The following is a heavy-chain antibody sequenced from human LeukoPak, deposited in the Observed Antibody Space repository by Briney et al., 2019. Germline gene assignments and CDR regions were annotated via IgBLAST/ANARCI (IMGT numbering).Heavy chain of an antibody. J-gene: IGHJ3*02. CDR3: AKDKNLPDYYDNSDDAFDI. CDR1: GFTFSSYA. Sequence: PGGSVRLSCAASGFTFSSYAMSWVRQAPGKGLEWVSAISCSGGSTYYADSVKGRFTISRDNSKNTLYLQMNSLRAEDTAVYYCAKDKNLPDYYDNSDDAFDIWGQGTMVTVSS. V-gene: IGHV3-23*01. D-gene: IGHD3-22*01. CDR2: ISCSGGST.